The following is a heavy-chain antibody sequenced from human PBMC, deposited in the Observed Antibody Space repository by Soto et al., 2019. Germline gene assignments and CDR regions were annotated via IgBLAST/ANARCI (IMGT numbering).Heavy chain of an antibody. CDR2: IYYSGST. CDR3: ERLRDGYNTHFDY. J-gene: IGHJ4*02. D-gene: IGHD5-12*01. V-gene: IGHV4-59*01. CDR1: GGSISSYY. Sequence: SETLSLTCTVSGGSISSYYWSWIRQPPGKGLEWIGYIYYSGSTNYNPSLKSRVTISVDTSKNQFSLKLSSVTAADTAVYYCERLRDGYNTHFDYWGQGTLVTVSS.